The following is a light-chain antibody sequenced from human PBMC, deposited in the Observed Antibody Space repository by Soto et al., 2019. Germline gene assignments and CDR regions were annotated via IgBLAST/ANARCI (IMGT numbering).Light chain of an antibody. J-gene: IGKJ1*01. V-gene: IGKV1-33*01. CDR3: QQYDNLLTWT. CDR1: QDISNY. CDR2: DAS. Sequence: DIQMTQSPSSLSASVGDRVTITCQASQDISNYLNWYQQKPGKAPKLLIYDASNLETGVPSRLSGSGSGTDFTFTISSLQPEDIATYYCQQYDNLLTWTFGQGTKVDIK.